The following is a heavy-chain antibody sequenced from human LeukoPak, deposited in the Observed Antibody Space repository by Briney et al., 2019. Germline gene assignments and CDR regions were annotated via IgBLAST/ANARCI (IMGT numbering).Heavy chain of an antibody. Sequence: PGGSLRLSCTASGFTFGDYTMSWVRQAPGKGLEWVGFIRGKAHGGATEYAASVKGRFTISRDESKSIAYLQMSSLKTEDTAVYYCTRAYDGSGYYYHYWGQGTLVTVSS. CDR2: IRGKAHGGAT. CDR3: TRAYDGSGYYYHY. J-gene: IGHJ4*02. CDR1: GFTFGDYT. D-gene: IGHD3-22*01. V-gene: IGHV3-49*04.